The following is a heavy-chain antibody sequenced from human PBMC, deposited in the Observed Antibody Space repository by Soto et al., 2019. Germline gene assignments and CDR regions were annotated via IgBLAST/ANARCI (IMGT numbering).Heavy chain of an antibody. V-gene: IGHV1-18*04. Sequence: QVQLMQSGAETRKPGASVRISCKASGYTFNTYFISGISWVRQAPGQGLEWVGWTNAYSGESNKARRFQGRITLTADRSTTTVFLELNNLRPDDSAVYFCTRDERQSCGRLGCYHYDLWGQGTLVTVSS. J-gene: IGHJ4*02. CDR3: TRDERQSCGRLGCYHYDL. CDR2: TNAYSGES. D-gene: IGHD2-15*01. CDR1: GYTFNTYF.